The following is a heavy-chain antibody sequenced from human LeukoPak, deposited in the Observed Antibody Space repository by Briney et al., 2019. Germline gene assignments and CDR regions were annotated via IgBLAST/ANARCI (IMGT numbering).Heavy chain of an antibody. V-gene: IGHV4-39*07. CDR1: GGSISSSGYY. J-gene: IGHJ3*02. D-gene: IGHD7-27*01. CDR2: MHYSGST. CDR3: AREIRRHDWGSVNAFDI. Sequence: KPSETLSLTCTVSGGSISSSGYYWGWIRQPPGKGLEWIGSMHYSGSTYYNPSLKSRVTISVDTSKNQFSLKVNSVTAADTAVYYCAREIRRHDWGSVNAFDIWGQGTMVTVSS.